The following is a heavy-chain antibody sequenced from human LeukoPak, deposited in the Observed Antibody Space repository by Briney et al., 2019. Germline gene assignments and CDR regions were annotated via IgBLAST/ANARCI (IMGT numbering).Heavy chain of an antibody. V-gene: IGHV1-3*03. D-gene: IGHD5-12*01. CDR3: AREGGYDYDFDY. CDR2: INAGNGNT. CDR1: GYTFTSYA. Sequence: EASVKVSCKASGYTFTSYAMHWVRQAPGRRLEWMGWINAGNGNTKYSQEFQGRVTITRDTSASTAYMELSSLRSEDMAVYYCAREGGYDYDFDYWGQGTLVTVSS. J-gene: IGHJ4*02.